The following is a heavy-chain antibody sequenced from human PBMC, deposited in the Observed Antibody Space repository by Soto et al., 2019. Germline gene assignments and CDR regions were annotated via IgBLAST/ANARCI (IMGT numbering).Heavy chain of an antibody. J-gene: IGHJ4*02. CDR3: ARVRMFTGQSSTIAGVVNYFDY. D-gene: IGHD1-1*01. CDR1: GGTSHRHA. V-gene: IGHV1-69*01. Sequence: QVQLVQSGAEVRKPGSSVKVSCTVSGGTSHRHAFSWVRQAPGPGLEWMGVFVPMFGARAYAEKCQDRVIIPADEAMTTVNIELTSLRSEDTAVYFCARVRMFTGQSSTIAGVVNYFDYWGQGTLVTVSS. CDR2: FVPMFGAR.